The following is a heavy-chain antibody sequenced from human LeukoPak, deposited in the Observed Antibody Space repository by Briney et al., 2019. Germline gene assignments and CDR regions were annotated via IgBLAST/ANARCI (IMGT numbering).Heavy chain of an antibody. J-gene: IGHJ3*02. V-gene: IGHV3-53*01. CDR1: GFTVSSNY. CDR2: IYSGGDT. D-gene: IGHD3-9*01. Sequence: GGSLRLSCAASGFTVSSNYMNWVRHAPGKGLEWISVIYSGGDTYYADSVKGRFTISRDNAKNSLYLQMNSLRAEDTAVYYCARDTPCITIFCRGAFDIWGQGTMVTVSS. CDR3: ARDTPCITIFCRGAFDI.